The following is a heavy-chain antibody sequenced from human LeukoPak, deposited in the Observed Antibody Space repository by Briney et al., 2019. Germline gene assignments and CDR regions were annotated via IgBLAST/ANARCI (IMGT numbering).Heavy chain of an antibody. CDR1: GYTFSGHY. CDR2: IKPSSGAT. D-gene: IGHD3-22*01. J-gene: IGHJ4*02. V-gene: IGHV1-2*02. CDR3: ASCYYDSSGYYYFDY. Sequence: EASVKVSCKASGYTFSGHYMPWVRQAPGQGLEWMGWIKPSSGATNYAQKFRGRVTMTTDTSNRTSYMELSRLRSDDTALYYCASCYYDSSGYYYFDYWGQGTLVTVSS.